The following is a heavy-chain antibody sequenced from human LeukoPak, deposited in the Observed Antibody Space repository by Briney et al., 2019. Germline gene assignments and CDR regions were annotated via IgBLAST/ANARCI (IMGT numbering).Heavy chain of an antibody. J-gene: IGHJ6*02. D-gene: IGHD3-9*01. CDR1: GFTFSDYY. V-gene: IGHV3-11*01. Sequence: GGSLRLSCAASGFTFSDYYMSWIRQAPGKGLEWVSYISSRGTTIYYADSVKGRFTISRDNARSALFLQMNSLRVEDTAVYYCARDGGRYFPYYGMDVWGQGTTVTVSS. CDR3: ARDGGRYFPYYGMDV. CDR2: ISSRGTTI.